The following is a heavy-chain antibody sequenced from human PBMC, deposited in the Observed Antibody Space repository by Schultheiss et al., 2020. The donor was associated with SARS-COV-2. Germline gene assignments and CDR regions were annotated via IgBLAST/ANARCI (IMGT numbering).Heavy chain of an antibody. J-gene: IGHJ4*02. CDR1: GGSISSSNW. D-gene: IGHD3-9*01. Sequence: ETLSLTCAVSGGSISSSNWWSWVRQPPGKGLEWIGEIYHSGSTNYNPSLKSRVTISVDKSKNQFSLKLSSVTAADTAVYYCARVPTYYDILTGYQRAHYFDYWGQGTLVTVSS. CDR2: IYHSGST. V-gene: IGHV4-4*02. CDR3: ARVPTYYDILTGYQRAHYFDY.